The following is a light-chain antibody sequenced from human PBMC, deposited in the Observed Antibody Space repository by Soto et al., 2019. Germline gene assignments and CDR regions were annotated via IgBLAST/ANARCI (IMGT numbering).Light chain of an antibody. CDR2: AAI. Sequence: DIQMTQSPSSLSASVGDRVTITCRASHTITTYLNWYQHKPGKAPKLLIYAAISLQSGVPSRLSGSGSGTDFTLTISSLQPEDFATYYCQQTYSTPHTFGQGTKVEIK. CDR1: HTITTY. CDR3: QQTYSTPHT. J-gene: IGKJ2*01. V-gene: IGKV1-39*01.